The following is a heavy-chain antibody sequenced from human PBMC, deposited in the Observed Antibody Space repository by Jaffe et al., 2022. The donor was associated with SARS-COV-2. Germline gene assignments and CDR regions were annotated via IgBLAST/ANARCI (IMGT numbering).Heavy chain of an antibody. CDR1: GGSISSDSYY. D-gene: IGHD3-16*01. Sequence: QLQLQESGPGLVKPSETLSLTCSVSGGSISSDSYYWGWIRQPPGRGLEWIGSIYYSGSTYDNPSLKSRATISVDTSKNQFSLRLNSVTAADTAIYYCARRGGTYSYDTAWFDPWGQGILVTVSS. CDR3: ARRGGTYSYDTAWFDP. J-gene: IGHJ5*02. CDR2: IYYSGST. V-gene: IGHV4-39*01.